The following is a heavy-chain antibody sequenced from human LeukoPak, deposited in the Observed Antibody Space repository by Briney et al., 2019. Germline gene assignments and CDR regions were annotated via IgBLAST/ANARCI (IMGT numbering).Heavy chain of an antibody. Sequence: SETLSLTCTVSGGSISGYYWNWIRQPPGKGLEWLGYLYYTGYSGTTKYNSSLQSRVTISVDTSKNQFSLKLSSVTAADTAVYYCARQPAGTTRELDHWGQGTLVTVSS. D-gene: IGHD2-2*01. J-gene: IGHJ5*02. CDR1: GGSISGYY. CDR2: LYYTGYSGTT. CDR3: ARQPAGTTRELDH. V-gene: IGHV4-59*08.